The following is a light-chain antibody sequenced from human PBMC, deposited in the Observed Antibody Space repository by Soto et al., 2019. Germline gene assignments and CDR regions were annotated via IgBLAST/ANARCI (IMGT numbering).Light chain of an antibody. CDR2: DVS. CDR1: SIDVGGYNY. J-gene: IGLJ1*01. V-gene: IGLV2-14*01. CDR3: SSYTSSSTL. Sequence: QSALTQPASVSGSPGQSITISCTGTSIDVGGYNYVSWYQQLPGKAPKLMIYDVSNRPSGVSNRFSGSKSGNTASLTISGLQAEDEADYYCSSYTSSSTLFGTGTKVTV.